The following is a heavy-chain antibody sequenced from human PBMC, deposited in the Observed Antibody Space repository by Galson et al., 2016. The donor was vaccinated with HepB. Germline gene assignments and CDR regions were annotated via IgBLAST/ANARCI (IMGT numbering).Heavy chain of an antibody. Sequence: ETLSLTCTVSSDSLSTSDWWSWVRQSPRKGLEWIGEINDSGTTNYNPSLEGRVTIPVDTSKNQFSLRLTSVTAADTAVYYCARDATSRATHATFYMWGQGTVVTVSS. CDR1: SDSLSTSDW. D-gene: IGHD1-1*01. V-gene: IGHV4-4*02. J-gene: IGHJ3*02. CDR2: INDSGTT. CDR3: ARDATSRATHATFYM.